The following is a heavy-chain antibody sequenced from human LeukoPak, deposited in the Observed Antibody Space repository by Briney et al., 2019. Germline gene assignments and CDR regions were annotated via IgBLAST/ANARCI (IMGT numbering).Heavy chain of an antibody. Sequence: ASVKVPCKASGGTFSSYTISWVRQAPGQGLEWMGRIIPILGIANYAQKFQGRVTITADKSTSTAYMELSSLRSEDTAVYYCARALYDSSGYVYDYFDYWGQGALVTVSS. J-gene: IGHJ4*02. CDR3: ARALYDSSGYVYDYFDY. CDR1: GGTFSSYT. D-gene: IGHD3-22*01. V-gene: IGHV1-69*02. CDR2: IIPILGIA.